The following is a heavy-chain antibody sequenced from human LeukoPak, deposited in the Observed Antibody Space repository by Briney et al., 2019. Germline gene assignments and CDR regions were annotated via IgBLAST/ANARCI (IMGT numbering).Heavy chain of an antibody. CDR3: ARERGYSFDY. V-gene: IGHV4-39*02. J-gene: IGHJ4*02. CDR2: TSGST. Sequence: PSETLSLTCTVSGDSISSSSYYWGWIRQPPGKGLEWIGSTSGSTYYNPSLKSRVTISVDTSKNQLSLKLTSVTAADTAVYYCARERGYSFDYWGQGTLVTVSS. D-gene: IGHD5-12*01. CDR1: GDSISSSSYY.